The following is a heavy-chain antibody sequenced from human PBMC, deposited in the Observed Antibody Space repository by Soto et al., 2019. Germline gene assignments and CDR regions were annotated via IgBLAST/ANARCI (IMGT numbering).Heavy chain of an antibody. D-gene: IGHD6-6*01. V-gene: IGHV4-30-4*01. Sequence: QVQLQESGPGLVKPSQTLSLTCTVSGGSLSSGDYYWSWIRQPPGKGLEWIGYIYYSGSTYYNPSLKSRVTIAVDTSKNQVSLKLSSVTAADTAVYYCARESVSSSSSGFDYWGQGTLVTVSS. CDR2: IYYSGST. CDR3: ARESVSSSSSGFDY. J-gene: IGHJ4*02. CDR1: GGSLSSGDYY.